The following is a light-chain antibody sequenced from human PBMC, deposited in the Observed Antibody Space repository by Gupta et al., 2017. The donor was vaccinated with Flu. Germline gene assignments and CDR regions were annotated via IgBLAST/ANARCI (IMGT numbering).Light chain of an antibody. Sequence: AFRITQSPSSFPASTGDRVTITCRASQGISSYLAWYQQKPGKAPKLLIYAASTLQSGVPSRFSGSGSGTDFTLTISCLQSEDFATYYCQQYYSYPRVFGGGTKVEIK. CDR1: QGISSY. CDR3: QQYYSYPRV. J-gene: IGKJ4*01. V-gene: IGKV1-8*01. CDR2: AAS.